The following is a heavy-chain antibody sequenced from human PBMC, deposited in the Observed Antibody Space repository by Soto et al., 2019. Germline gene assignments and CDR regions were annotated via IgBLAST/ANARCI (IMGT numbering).Heavy chain of an antibody. J-gene: IGHJ5*02. D-gene: IGHD6-13*01. V-gene: IGHV4-39*01. CDR1: GGSISSSSYY. CDR2: MYYSGST. Sequence: QLQLQESGPGLVKPSETLSLTCTVFGGSISSSSYYWGWIRQPPGKGLEWIGSMYYSGSTYHNPSLKGRVTISVDTSKNQFSLKLSSVTAADTAVYYCARVLAQQLVLGWFDPWGQGTLVTVSS. CDR3: ARVLAQQLVLGWFDP.